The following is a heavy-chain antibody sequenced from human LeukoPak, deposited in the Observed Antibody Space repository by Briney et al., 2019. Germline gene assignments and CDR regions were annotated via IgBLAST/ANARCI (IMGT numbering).Heavy chain of an antibody. V-gene: IGHV4-4*07. D-gene: IGHD3-22*01. Sequence: SETLSLTCSVSGGAISSYYWSWIRQPAGKGQEWIGRIYPTGNTDYSPSLKTRVTMSTDLSKKQFSLRLRSVTAADTAVYYCARLKFYDSTGYSPGYYMDVWGKGTAVTVSS. CDR2: IYPTGNT. J-gene: IGHJ6*03. CDR3: ARLKFYDSTGYSPGYYMDV. CDR1: GGAISSYY.